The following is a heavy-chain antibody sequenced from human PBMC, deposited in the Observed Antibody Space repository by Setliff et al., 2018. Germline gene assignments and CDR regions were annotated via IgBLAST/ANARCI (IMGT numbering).Heavy chain of an antibody. V-gene: IGHV1-46*01. CDR3: ARGGHISYDYSYMDV. Sequence: ASVKVSCKTSGYIFTNYYVHWVRQAPGQGLEWMGVMNPGRGSRNYAQRFQGRVTMTSDTSTSTVYMELSSLRSEDTALYYCARGGHISYDYSYMDVLGKGTTVTGSS. J-gene: IGHJ6*03. CDR2: MNPGRGSR. CDR1: GYIFTNYY. D-gene: IGHD3-3*02.